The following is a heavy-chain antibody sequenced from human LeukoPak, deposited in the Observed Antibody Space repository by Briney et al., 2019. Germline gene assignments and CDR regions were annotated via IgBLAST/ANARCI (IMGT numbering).Heavy chain of an antibody. CDR2: INHSGST. D-gene: IGHD3-9*01. J-gene: IGHJ4*02. V-gene: IGHV4-34*01. CDR1: GGSFSGYY. Sequence: SETLSLTCAGYGGSFSGYYWSRIRQPPGKELEWIGEINHSGSTNYNPSLKSRVTISVDTSKNQYSLKLSSVTAADTAVYYCARGGYYDILTGYYPSVDFDYWGQGTLVTVSS. CDR3: ARGGYYDILTGYYPSVDFDY.